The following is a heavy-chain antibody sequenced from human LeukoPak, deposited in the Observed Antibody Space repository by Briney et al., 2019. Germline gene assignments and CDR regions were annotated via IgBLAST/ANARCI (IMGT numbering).Heavy chain of an antibody. CDR1: GFTFSSYW. D-gene: IGHD3-3*01. V-gene: IGHV3-74*01. J-gene: IGHJ4*02. Sequence: GGSLRLSCAASGFTFSSYWMNWVRQAPGKGLVWVSRIASDGSSTTYADSVKGRFTISRDNSKDTLYLQMNSLRAEDTAVYYCAKDPYLEWLLYLGHFDYWGQGTLVTVSS. CDR2: IASDGSST. CDR3: AKDPYLEWLLYLGHFDY.